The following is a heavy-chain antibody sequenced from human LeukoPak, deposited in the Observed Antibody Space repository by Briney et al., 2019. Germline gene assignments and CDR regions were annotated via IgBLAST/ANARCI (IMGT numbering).Heavy chain of an antibody. CDR2: IYPGDSDT. CDR1: GYSFTSYW. J-gene: IGHJ4*02. D-gene: IGHD6-13*01. V-gene: IGHV5-51*01. Sequence: GESLKISCKGSGYSFTSYWIGWVRQMPGEGLEWMGIIYPGDSDTRYSPSFQGQVTISADKSISTAYLQWSSLKASDTAMYYCARSLSSSWYYSGYWGQGTLVTVSS. CDR3: ARSLSSSWYYSGY.